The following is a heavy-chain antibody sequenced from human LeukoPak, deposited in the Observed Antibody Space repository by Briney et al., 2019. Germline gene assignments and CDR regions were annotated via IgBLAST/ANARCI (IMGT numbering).Heavy chain of an antibody. V-gene: IGHV3-7*01. CDR2: IKESGSEK. CDR1: GFTFSNYW. Sequence: GGSLRLSCAASGFTFSNYWMNWVRQAPGKGLEWVANIKESGSEKYHMDSVKGRFTISRDNAKDSLYLQMNSLRVEDTAVYYCTRDRSRAEDDWGQGTLVTVSS. J-gene: IGHJ4*02. CDR3: TRDRSRAEDD. D-gene: IGHD1-14*01.